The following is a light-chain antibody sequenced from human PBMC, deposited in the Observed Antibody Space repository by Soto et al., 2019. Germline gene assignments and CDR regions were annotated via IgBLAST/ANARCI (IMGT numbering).Light chain of an antibody. CDR2: YYSDSDK. Sequence: QPVLTQPPSSSASPGESAGLTCTLPSDINVGSYNIYWNQQKPGSPPRYLLYYYSDSDKGQGSGVPSRFSGSKDASANTGILLISGLQSEDEADYYCMIWPSNASGFGTGTKVTVL. J-gene: IGLJ1*01. CDR3: MIWPSNASG. V-gene: IGLV5-37*01. CDR1: SDINVGSYN.